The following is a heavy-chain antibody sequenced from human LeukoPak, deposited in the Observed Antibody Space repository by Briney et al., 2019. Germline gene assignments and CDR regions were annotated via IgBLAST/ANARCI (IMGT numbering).Heavy chain of an antibody. CDR2: MNPNSGNT. CDR1: GYTFTSYD. CDR3: ARVRSRRDFWSGLSDDAFDI. J-gene: IGHJ3*02. Sequence: ASVKVSCKASGYTFTSYDINWVRQATGQGLEWMGWMNPNSGNTGYAQKFQGRVTMTRNTSISTAYMELSSLRAEDTAVYYCARVRSRRDFWSGLSDDAFDIWGQGTMVTVSS. V-gene: IGHV1-8*01. D-gene: IGHD3-3*01.